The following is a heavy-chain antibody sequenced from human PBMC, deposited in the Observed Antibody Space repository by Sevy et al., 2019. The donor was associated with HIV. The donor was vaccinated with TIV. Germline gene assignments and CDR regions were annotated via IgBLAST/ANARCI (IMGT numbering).Heavy chain of an antibody. CDR3: AGDRDIMNTVAGVIPRDYYGYGMDV. J-gene: IGHJ6*02. CDR2: INPSGGNT. D-gene: IGHD3-16*01. Sequence: ASVKVSCKASGYTFTSYYMHWVRQAPGQGLEWMGIINPSGGNTSYAQKFQGRVTMTRDTSTSTVYMELSSLRSEDTVVYYCAGDRDIMNTVAGVIPRDYYGYGMDVWGQGTTVTVSS. V-gene: IGHV1-46*03. CDR1: GYTFTSYY.